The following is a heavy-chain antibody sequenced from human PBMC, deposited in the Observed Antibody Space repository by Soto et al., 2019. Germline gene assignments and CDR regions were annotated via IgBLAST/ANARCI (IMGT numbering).Heavy chain of an antibody. D-gene: IGHD5-12*01. V-gene: IGHV4-61*08. Sequence: SETLSLTCTVSGGSISSGGYYWSWIRQHPGKGLEWIGYIYYSGSTNYNPSLKSRVTISVDTSKNQFSLKLSSVTAADTAVYYCARVFRADGYDFLDYWGQGTLVTVSS. CDR2: IYYSGST. J-gene: IGHJ4*02. CDR1: GGSISSGGYY. CDR3: ARVFRADGYDFLDY.